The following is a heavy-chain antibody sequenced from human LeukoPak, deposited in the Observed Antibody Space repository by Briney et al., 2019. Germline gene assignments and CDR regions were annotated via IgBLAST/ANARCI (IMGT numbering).Heavy chain of an antibody. V-gene: IGHV1-18*01. Sequence: EASVKVSCKASGYTFTSYGISWVRQAPGQGLEWMGWISAYNGNTNYAQKLQGRVTMTTDTSTSTAYMELRSLRSDDTAVYYCARDPTEGYYDILTGYYDYWGQGTLVTVSS. J-gene: IGHJ4*02. CDR1: GYTFTSYG. CDR2: ISAYNGNT. D-gene: IGHD3-9*01. CDR3: ARDPTEGYYDILTGYYDY.